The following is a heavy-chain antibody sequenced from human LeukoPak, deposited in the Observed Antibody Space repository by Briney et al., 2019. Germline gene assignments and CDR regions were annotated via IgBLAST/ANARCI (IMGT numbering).Heavy chain of an antibody. D-gene: IGHD3-9*01. CDR3: AREWADILTGYGPGDYYYGMDV. CDR1: GFTFSSYS. J-gene: IGHJ6*02. Sequence: GGSLRLSCAASGFTFSSYSMNWVRQAPGKGLEWVSYISSSGSTIYYADSVKGRFTISRDNAKNSLYLQMNSLRAEDTAVYYCAREWADILTGYGPGDYYYGMDVWGQGTTVTVSS. V-gene: IGHV3-48*04. CDR2: ISSSGSTI.